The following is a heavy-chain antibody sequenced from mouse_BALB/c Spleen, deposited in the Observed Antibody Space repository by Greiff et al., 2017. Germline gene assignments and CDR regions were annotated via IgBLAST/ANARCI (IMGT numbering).Heavy chain of an antibody. CDR3: AKGAYYGYAMDY. CDR2: INPSTGYT. CDR1: GYTFTSYW. Sequence: QVQLQQSGAELAKPGASVKMSCKASGYTFTSYWMHWVKQRPGQGLEWIGYINPSTGYTEYNQKFKDKATLTADKSSSTAYMQLSSLTSEDSAVYYCAKGAYYGYAMDYWGQGTSVTVSS. D-gene: IGHD1-1*01. V-gene: IGHV1-7*01. J-gene: IGHJ4*01.